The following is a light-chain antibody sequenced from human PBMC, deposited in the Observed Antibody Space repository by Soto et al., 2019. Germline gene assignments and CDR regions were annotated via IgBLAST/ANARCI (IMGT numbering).Light chain of an antibody. CDR3: SSYAGCVNFGVV. CDR1: SSDVGGYNY. J-gene: IGLJ2*01. Sequence: QSALTQPPSASGSPGQSVTISGTGTSSDVGGYNYVSWYQQHPGKAPELMIYGVSKRPSGVPDRFSGCKSGITASLTGSGLLAEDEGDDYCSSYAGCVNFGVVFGGGTKLTVL. CDR2: GVS. V-gene: IGLV2-8*01.